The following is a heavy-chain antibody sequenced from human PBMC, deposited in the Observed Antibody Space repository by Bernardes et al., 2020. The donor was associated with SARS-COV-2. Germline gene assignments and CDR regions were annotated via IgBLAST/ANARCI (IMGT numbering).Heavy chain of an antibody. J-gene: IGHJ6*02. D-gene: IGHD3-10*01. CDR1: GFTFSSYW. V-gene: IGHV3-7*01. CDR3: ASTILWFGELPNYYGMDV. Sequence: GGSLRLSCAASGFTFSSYWMSWVRQAPGKGLEWVANIKQDGSEKYYADSVKGRFTISRDNAKNSLYLQMNSLRAEDTAVYYCASTILWFGELPNYYGMDVWGQGTTVTVSS. CDR2: IKQDGSEK.